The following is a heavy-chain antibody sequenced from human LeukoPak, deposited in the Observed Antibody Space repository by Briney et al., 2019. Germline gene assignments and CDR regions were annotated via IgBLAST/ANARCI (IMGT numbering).Heavy chain of an antibody. D-gene: IGHD3-10*01. J-gene: IGHJ4*02. CDR3: ARDPLYGSGSYFFDC. Sequence: ASVKVSCKASGYTFTGYYIHWVRQAPGQGLEWMGWINPNSGGTNYVQKFQGRVTVTRDTSISTVYMEMSRLRSDDTAVYYCARDPLYGSGSYFFDCWGQGTLVTVSS. CDR1: GYTFTGYY. V-gene: IGHV1-2*02. CDR2: INPNSGGT.